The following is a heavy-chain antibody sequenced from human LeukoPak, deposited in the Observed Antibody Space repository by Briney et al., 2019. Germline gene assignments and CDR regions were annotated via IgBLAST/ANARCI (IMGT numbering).Heavy chain of an antibody. CDR1: GFTFDDYA. J-gene: IGHJ6*03. V-gene: IGHV3-43D*03. CDR3: AKDIKAVAGTSSHMDV. Sequence: GGSLRLSCAASGFTFDDYAMHWVRQAPGKGLEWVSLLSWDGGYTYYADSVKGRFTISRDNSKNSLYLQMNSLRVEDTALYYCAKDIKAVAGTSSHMDVWGKGTTVTVSS. D-gene: IGHD6-19*01. CDR2: LSWDGGYT.